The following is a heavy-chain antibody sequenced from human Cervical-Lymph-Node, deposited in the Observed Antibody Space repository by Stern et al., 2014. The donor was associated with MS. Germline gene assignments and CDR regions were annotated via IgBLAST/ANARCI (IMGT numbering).Heavy chain of an antibody. CDR2: ISSGGSTI. V-gene: IGHV3-48*01. CDR3: ATGTGCFDY. CDR1: GSALSTFG. J-gene: IGHJ4*02. Sequence: EVQLVESGGGLVQPGGSLRLSCAASGSALSTFGMNWVRQAPGKGLEWLSFISSGGSTIYYADSVKGRFTISRDNAKNSLYLQMNSLRAEDTAVYFCATGTGCFDYWGQGTLVTVSS. D-gene: IGHD7-27*01.